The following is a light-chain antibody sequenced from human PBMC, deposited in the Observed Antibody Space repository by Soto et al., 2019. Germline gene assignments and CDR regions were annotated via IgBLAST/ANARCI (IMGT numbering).Light chain of an antibody. CDR2: GAS. CDR1: QSASNNY. V-gene: IGKV3-20*01. Sequence: EIVLTQSPGTLSLSPGERATLSCRASQSASNNYLAWYQQKPGQAPRLLIYGASNRATGIPDRFSSSGSGTDFTLTISRLEPEDFAVYYCQQYGSSGTFGQGTKVDIK. J-gene: IGKJ1*01. CDR3: QQYGSSGT.